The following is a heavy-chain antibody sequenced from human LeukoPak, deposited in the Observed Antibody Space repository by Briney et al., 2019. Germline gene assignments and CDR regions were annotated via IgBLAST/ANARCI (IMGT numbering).Heavy chain of an antibody. V-gene: IGHV3-11*01. CDR1: GFTFSDYY. CDR3: ARAKGAMTTGRAFDI. Sequence: PGGSLRLSCAASGFTFSDYYMSWIRQAPGKGLEWVSYISSSGSTIYYADSVKGRFTIFGDNAKNSLYLQMNSLRAEDTAVYYFARAKGAMTTGRAFDIWGQGTMVTVSS. D-gene: IGHD4-17*01. J-gene: IGHJ3*02. CDR2: ISSSGSTI.